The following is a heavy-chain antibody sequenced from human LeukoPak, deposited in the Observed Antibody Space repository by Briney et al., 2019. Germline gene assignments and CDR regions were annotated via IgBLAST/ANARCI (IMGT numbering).Heavy chain of an antibody. CDR1: GGSISSYY. Sequence: SETLSLTCTVSGGSISSYYWSWIRQPPGKGLEWIGYIYYSGSTNYNPSLKSRVTISVDTSKNQFSLKLSSVTAADTAVYYCARVIAVAGIHFDYWGQGTLVTVSS. J-gene: IGHJ4*02. CDR3: ARVIAVAGIHFDY. CDR2: IYYSGST. D-gene: IGHD6-13*01. V-gene: IGHV4-59*01.